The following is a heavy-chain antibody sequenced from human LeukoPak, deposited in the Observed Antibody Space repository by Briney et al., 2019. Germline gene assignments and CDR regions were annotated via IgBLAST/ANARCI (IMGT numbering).Heavy chain of an antibody. CDR2: IYHSGST. CDR1: GVSISSGGYS. J-gene: IGHJ4*02. D-gene: IGHD5-12*01. V-gene: IGHV4-30-2*01. Sequence: SQTLSLTCAVSGVSISSGGYSWSWIRQPPGKGLEWIGYIYHSGSTYYNPSLKSRVTISMDRSKNQFSLKLSSVTAADTAVHYCARGSYSGYDFSFDYWGQGTLVTVSS. CDR3: ARGSYSGYDFSFDY.